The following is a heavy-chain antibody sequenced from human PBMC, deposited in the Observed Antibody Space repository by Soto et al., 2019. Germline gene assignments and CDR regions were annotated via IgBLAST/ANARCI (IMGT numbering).Heavy chain of an antibody. CDR2: IYSGGST. CDR1: GFTVSSNY. J-gene: IGHJ4*02. Sequence: GGSLILSCAASGFTVSSNYMSWVRQAPGKGLEWVSVIYSGGSTYYADSVKGRFTISRDNSKNTLYLQMNSLRAEDTAVYYCAREGIPDYGRTSAFHDWGQGTLVT. CDR3: AREGIPDYGRTSAFHD. V-gene: IGHV3-53*01. D-gene: IGHD4-17*01.